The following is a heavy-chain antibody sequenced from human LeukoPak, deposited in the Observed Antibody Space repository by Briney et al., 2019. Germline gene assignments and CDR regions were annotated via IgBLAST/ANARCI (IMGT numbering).Heavy chain of an antibody. CDR2: IWYDGSNK. J-gene: IGHJ6*02. CDR3: ARDRGYDILTPNGYGMDV. CDR1: GFTFSSYG. Sequence: GGSLRLSCAASGFTFSSYGMHWVRQAPGKGLEWVAVIWYDGSNKYYADSVKGRFTISRDNSKNTLYLQMNSLRAEDTAVYYCARDRGYDILTPNGYGMDVWGQGTTVTVSS. D-gene: IGHD3-9*01. V-gene: IGHV3-33*01.